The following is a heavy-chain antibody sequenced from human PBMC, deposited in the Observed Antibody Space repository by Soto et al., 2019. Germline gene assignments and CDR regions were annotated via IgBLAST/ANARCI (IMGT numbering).Heavy chain of an antibody. CDR2: IYWDDDK. D-gene: IGHD3-22*01. Sequence: SGPTLVNPTQTLTLTCTFSGFSLSTSGVGVGWIRQPPGKALEWLALIYWDDDKRYSPSLKSRLTITKDTSKNQVVLTMTNMDPVDTATYYCAHGSNYYYDSSGYYFFDYWGQGTLVTVS. CDR3: AHGSNYYYDSSGYYFFDY. J-gene: IGHJ4*02. V-gene: IGHV2-5*02. CDR1: GFSLSTSGVG.